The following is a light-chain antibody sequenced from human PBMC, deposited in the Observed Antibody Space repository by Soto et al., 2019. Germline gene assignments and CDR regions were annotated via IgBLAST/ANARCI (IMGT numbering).Light chain of an antibody. J-gene: IGKJ1*01. CDR1: QSVGSSQ. CDR2: GAS. CDR3: QQYGSSPRT. Sequence: ETVLTQSPGTLSLSPGERATLSCRASQSVGSSQLAWYQQKPGQAPRLVIYGASSRATDTPDRFSGSGSGTDFTLTISRLEPEDFAVYYCQQYGSSPRTFGQGTKVEIK. V-gene: IGKV3-20*01.